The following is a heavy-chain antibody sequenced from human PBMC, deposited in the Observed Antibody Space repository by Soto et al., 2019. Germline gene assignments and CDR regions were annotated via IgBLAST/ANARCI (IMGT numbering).Heavy chain of an antibody. CDR3: XXXXXXXXXXXYFDY. CDR1: GFTFSSYA. CDR2: ISYDGSNK. Sequence: QVQLVESGGGVVQPGRSLRLSCAASGFTFSSYAMHWVRQAPGKGLEWVAVISYDGSNKYYAESVKGRFTISRDNSKXXXXXXXXXXXXXXXXXXXXXXXXXXXXXXXYFDYWGQGTLVTVSS. V-gene: IGHV3-30-3*01. J-gene: IGHJ4*02.